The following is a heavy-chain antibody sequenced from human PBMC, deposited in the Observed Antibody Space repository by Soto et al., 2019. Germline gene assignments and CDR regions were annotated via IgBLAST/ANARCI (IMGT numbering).Heavy chain of an antibody. J-gene: IGHJ6*02. Sequence: QVQLVQSGAEVKKPGAAVKVSCKASGYTFTSYGISWVRQAPGQGLEWMGWISAYNGNTNYAQKLQGRVTMTTDTSTSTAYMELRSLRSDDTAVYYCARDECSSTSCLRYYYYGMDVWGQGTTVTVSS. CDR1: GYTFTSYG. CDR2: ISAYNGNT. V-gene: IGHV1-18*04. CDR3: ARDECSSTSCLRYYYYGMDV. D-gene: IGHD2-2*01.